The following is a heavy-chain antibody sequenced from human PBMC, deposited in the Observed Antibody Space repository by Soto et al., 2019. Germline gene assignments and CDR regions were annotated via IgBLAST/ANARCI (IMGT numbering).Heavy chain of an antibody. J-gene: IGHJ6*03. V-gene: IGHV1-18*01. CDR3: ARDKGITTIGVYSMYYYDMDV. CDR1: GYTLSRSA. CDR2: INPANGNT. Sequence: ASVKVSCNTSGYTLSRSASSWVRQAPGQGLEWLGWINPANGNTNYAQHLQGRVSLTTDTSTSTAYMDLRSLRSDDTAVYYCARDKGITTIGVYSMYYYDMDVWG. D-gene: IGHD3-3*01.